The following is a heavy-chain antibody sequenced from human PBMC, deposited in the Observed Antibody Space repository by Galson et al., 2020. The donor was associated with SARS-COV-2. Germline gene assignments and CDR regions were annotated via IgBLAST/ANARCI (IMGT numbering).Heavy chain of an antibody. D-gene: IGHD3-22*01. CDR2: IYYSGST. CDR1: GGSISSGDYY. J-gene: IGHJ5*02. CDR3: ARDSQSSSYYYDSSGYYNWFDP. Sequence: SETLSLTCTVSGGSISSGDYYWSWIRQPPGKGLEWIGYIYYSGSTYYNPSLKSRVTISVDTSKNQFSLKLSSVTAADTAVYYCARDSQSSSYYYDSSGYYNWFDPWGQGTLVTVSA. V-gene: IGHV4-30-4*01.